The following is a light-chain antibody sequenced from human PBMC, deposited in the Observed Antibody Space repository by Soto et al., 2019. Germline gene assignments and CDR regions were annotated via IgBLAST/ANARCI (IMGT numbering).Light chain of an antibody. CDR3: QQYSDYPLT. CDR1: QSLSDW. J-gene: IGKJ4*01. V-gene: IGKV1-5*03. Sequence: DIQMTQSPSTLSASVGDRVTITCRASQSLSDWLAWYQQKPGTAPKLLIYRASSLEVGVPSRFSGSGSGTEFTLTISSLQPGDFATYYCQQYSDYPLTFGGGTKVEIK. CDR2: RAS.